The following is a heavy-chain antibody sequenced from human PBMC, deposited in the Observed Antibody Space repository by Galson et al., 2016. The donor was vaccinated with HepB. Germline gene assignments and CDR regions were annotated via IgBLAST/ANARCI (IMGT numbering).Heavy chain of an antibody. J-gene: IGHJ5*01. V-gene: IGHV3-23*01. CDR2: ISRSGGST. Sequence: SLRLSCAASGFTFSSYAMTWVRQAPGKGLEWVSTISRSGGSTYYADSVKGRFTISRDNSKNTLYLQLSSLRAADTAVYFCATDPRYIWNYGSDSWGQGTLVTVSS. CDR3: ATDPRYIWNYGSDS. CDR1: GFTFSSYA. D-gene: IGHD1-7*01.